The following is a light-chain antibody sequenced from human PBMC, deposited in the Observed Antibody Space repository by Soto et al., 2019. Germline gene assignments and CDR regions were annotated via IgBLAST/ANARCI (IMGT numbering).Light chain of an antibody. J-gene: IGKJ4*01. CDR3: QQYTSSPALT. CDR1: QTLINTY. V-gene: IGKV3-20*01. Sequence: EIVLTQAPGTLSLSPGDRATLSCRSSQTLINTYLAWYQQRPGLAPRLLIYDASTRATGIPDRFSGSGSGTDFTLTISRLEPEDFAVYYCQQYTSSPALTFGGGNRVYIK. CDR2: DAS.